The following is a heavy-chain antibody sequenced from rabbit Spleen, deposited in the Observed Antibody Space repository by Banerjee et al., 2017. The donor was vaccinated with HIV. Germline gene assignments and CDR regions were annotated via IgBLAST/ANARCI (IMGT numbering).Heavy chain of an antibody. V-gene: IGHV1S45*01. Sequence: EQLLESGGGLVKPEGSLTLTCRASGFSFSNKAVMCWVRQAPGKGLEWIACINAITGKAVYANWAKGRFTFSKTSSTTVTLQMTSLTVADTATYFCARDTGSSFSSYGTDLWGQGTLVTVS. J-gene: IGHJ3*01. CDR1: GFSFSNKAV. CDR3: ARDTGSSFSSYGTDL. D-gene: IGHD8-1*01. CDR2: INAITGKA.